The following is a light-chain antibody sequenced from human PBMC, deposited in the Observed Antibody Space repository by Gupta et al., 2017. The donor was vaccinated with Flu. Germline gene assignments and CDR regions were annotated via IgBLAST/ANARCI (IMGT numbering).Light chain of an antibody. CDR1: IAINY. CDR2: ENN. Sequence: IAINYVSWYQQFPGAAPKLLIYENNNRPSEIADRFSGSKSGTSATLAITGLQTGDEANYYCGTWDSSLTAYVFGSGTTVTVL. J-gene: IGLJ1*01. V-gene: IGLV1-51*02. CDR3: GTWDSSLTAYV.